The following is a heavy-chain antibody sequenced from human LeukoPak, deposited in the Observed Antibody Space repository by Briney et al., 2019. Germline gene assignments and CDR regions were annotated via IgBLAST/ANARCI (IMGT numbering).Heavy chain of an antibody. V-gene: IGHV1-69*05. CDR2: IIPIFGTA. CDR1: GGTFSSYA. D-gene: IGHD4-23*01. CDR3: AREGYGGNSEIGAFDY. J-gene: IGHJ4*02. Sequence: ASVKVSCKASGGTFSSYAISWVRQAPGQGLKWMGGIIPIFGTANYAQKFQGRVTITTDESTSTAYMELSSLRSEDTAVYYCAREGYGGNSEIGAFDYWGQGTLVTVSS.